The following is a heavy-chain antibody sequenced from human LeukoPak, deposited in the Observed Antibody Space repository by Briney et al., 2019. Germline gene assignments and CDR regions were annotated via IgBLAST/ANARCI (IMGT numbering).Heavy chain of an antibody. D-gene: IGHD6-19*01. Sequence: SETLSLTCAVYGGSFSGYYWSWIRQPPGKGLEWIGEINHSGSTNYNPSLKSRVTISVDTSKNQFSLKLSSVTAADTAVYYCAINHRIAVVALDYWGQGTLVTVSS. CDR1: GGSFSGYY. CDR3: AINHRIAVVALDY. V-gene: IGHV4-34*01. J-gene: IGHJ4*02. CDR2: INHSGST.